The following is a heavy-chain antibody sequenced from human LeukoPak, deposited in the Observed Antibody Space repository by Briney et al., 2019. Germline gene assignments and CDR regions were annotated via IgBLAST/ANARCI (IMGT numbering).Heavy chain of an antibody. CDR3: ARDLVRFSFGYDGMDV. J-gene: IGHJ6*02. V-gene: IGHV3-30-3*01. Sequence: GGSLRLSCAASGFTFSIYAMHWVRQAPGKGLEWVAVISYDGSNKYYADSVKGRFTISRDNSKNTLYLQMNSLRAEDTAVYYCARDLVRFSFGYDGMDVWGQGTTVTVSS. CDR1: GFTFSIYA. D-gene: IGHD3-3*01. CDR2: ISYDGSNK.